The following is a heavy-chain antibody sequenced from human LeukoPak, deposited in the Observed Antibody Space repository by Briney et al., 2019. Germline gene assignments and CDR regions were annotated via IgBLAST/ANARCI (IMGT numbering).Heavy chain of an antibody. J-gene: IGHJ6*03. CDR1: GFTLSSYW. D-gene: IGHD7-27*01. Sequence: GGSLRLSCVASGFTLSSYWMSWVRQAPGKVLEWVANTKEDGSEKYYMDSVKGRFTISRDNAKNSLYLQMNSLRAEDTAVYYCARTGPTGDWGVLDYYYYMDVWGKGTTVTVSS. CDR2: TKEDGSEK. CDR3: ARTGPTGDWGVLDYYYYMDV. V-gene: IGHV3-7*01.